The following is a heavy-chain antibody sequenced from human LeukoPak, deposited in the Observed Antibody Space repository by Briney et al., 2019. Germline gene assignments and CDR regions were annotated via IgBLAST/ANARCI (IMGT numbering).Heavy chain of an antibody. CDR1: GFTFEDYG. D-gene: IGHD6-13*01. V-gene: IGHV3-43*02. J-gene: IGHJ5*02. CDR2: IIGNGVST. CDR3: AKCVYSNIYYWFDP. Sequence: GGSLRLSCAASGFTFEDYGMHWVRQAPGKGLEWVSLIIGNGVSTYYADSVKGRFTISRDNSKNSLYLQMNSLRTEDTALYYCAKCVYSNIYYWFDPWGQGTLVSVSS.